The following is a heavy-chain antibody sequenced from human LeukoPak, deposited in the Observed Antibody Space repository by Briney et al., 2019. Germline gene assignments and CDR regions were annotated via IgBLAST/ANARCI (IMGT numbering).Heavy chain of an antibody. CDR1: GYSISSGYY. CDR3: ARGYCSSTSCYDNWFDP. J-gene: IGHJ5*02. V-gene: IGHV4-38-2*01. CDR2: TYHSGST. Sequence: PSETLSLTCAVSGYSISSGYYWGWIRQPPGKGLEWIGSTYHSGSTYYNPSLKSRVTISVDTSKNQFSLKLSSVTAADTAVYYCARGYCSSTSCYDNWFDPWGQGTLVTVSS. D-gene: IGHD2-2*01.